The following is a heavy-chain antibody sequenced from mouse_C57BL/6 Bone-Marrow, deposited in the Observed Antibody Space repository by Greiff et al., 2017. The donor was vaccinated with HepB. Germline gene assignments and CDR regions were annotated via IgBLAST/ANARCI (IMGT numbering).Heavy chain of an antibody. D-gene: IGHD1-1*01. V-gene: IGHV1-85*01. Sequence: QVQLQQPGAELVKPGASVKLSCKASGYTFTSYWMHWVKQRPGQGLEWIGWIYPRDGSTKYNEKFKGKATLTVDTSSSTAYMELHSLTSEDSAVYFCARPDYGSSQYYFDYWGQGTTLTVSS. J-gene: IGHJ2*01. CDR1: GYTFTSYW. CDR2: IYPRDGST. CDR3: ARPDYGSSQYYFDY.